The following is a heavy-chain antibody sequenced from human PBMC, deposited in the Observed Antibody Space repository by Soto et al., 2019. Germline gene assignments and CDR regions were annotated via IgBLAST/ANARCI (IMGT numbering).Heavy chain of an antibody. CDR1: GGSISSSSYY. V-gene: IGHV4-39*01. J-gene: IGHJ4*02. CDR2: IYYSGST. D-gene: IGHD3-10*01. Sequence: QLQLQESGPGLVKPSETLSLTCTVSGGSISSSSYYWGWIRQPPGKGLEWIGSIYYSGSTYYNPSLKSRVTISVDTSKNQFSLKLSSVTAADTAVYYCARHPRLWFGELSVDYWGQGTLVTVSS. CDR3: ARHPRLWFGELSVDY.